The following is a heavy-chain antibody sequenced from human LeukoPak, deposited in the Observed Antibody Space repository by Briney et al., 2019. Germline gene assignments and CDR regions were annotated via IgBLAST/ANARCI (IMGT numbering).Heavy chain of an antibody. CDR3: ARDPSTMTPLDY. V-gene: IGHV3-74*01. CDR2: IHSDGSSK. D-gene: IGHD2-2*01. J-gene: IGHJ4*02. CDR1: GFTFSRYW. Sequence: GGSLRLSCAASGFTFSRYWMHWVRHAPGKGLVWVSRIHSDGSSKDYADSVKGRFTISRDNAKNTLYLQMNSLRAEDTAVYYCARDPSTMTPLDYWGQGTLVTVSS.